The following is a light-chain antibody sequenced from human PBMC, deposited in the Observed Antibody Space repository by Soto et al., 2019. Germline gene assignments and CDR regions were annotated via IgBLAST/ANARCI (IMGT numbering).Light chain of an antibody. Sequence: QSALTQPASVSGSPGQSITISCTGTSSDVGNYKYVSWYQQHPGKAPKLMIYEVSNRPSGVSNRFSGSKSGNTASLTISGLQAEDEADYYCSSYTTSSTLNVVFGGGTKLTVL. J-gene: IGLJ2*01. V-gene: IGLV2-14*01. CDR1: SSDVGNYKY. CDR2: EVS. CDR3: SSYTTSSTLNVV.